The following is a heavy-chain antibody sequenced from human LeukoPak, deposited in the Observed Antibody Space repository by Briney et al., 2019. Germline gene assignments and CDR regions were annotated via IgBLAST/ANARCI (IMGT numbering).Heavy chain of an antibody. CDR2: ISAYNGNT. Sequence: ASVKVSCTASGYTFTSYGISWVRQAPGQGLEWMGCISAYNGNTNYAQKLEGRVTMTTDTSTSTAYMELRSLTSDDTAVYYCARDRRGEVPPYYFDYWGQGTLVTVSS. V-gene: IGHV1-18*01. CDR3: ARDRRGEVPPYYFDY. J-gene: IGHJ4*02. CDR1: GYTFTSYG. D-gene: IGHD3-16*01.